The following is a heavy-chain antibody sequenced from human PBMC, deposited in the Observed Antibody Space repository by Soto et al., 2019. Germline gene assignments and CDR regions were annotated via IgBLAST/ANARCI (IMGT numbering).Heavy chain of an antibody. CDR1: GFTFSSYS. CDR3: ARGGGCSGGICNFDY. V-gene: IGHV3-48*01. CDR2: ISSSSSTI. Sequence: EVQLVESGGGLVQPGGSLRLSCAASGFTFSSYSMNWVRQAPGKGLEWVSYISSSSSTIYYADSVKGRFTISRDNAKNSLYLQMNSLRAEDTAVYYCARGGGCSGGICNFDYWGQGTLVTVSS. D-gene: IGHD2-15*01. J-gene: IGHJ4*02.